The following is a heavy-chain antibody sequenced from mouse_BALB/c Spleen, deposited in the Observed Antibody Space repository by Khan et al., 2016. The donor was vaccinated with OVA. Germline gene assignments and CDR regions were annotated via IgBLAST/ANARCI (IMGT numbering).Heavy chain of an antibody. CDR1: GYTFTDYA. V-gene: IGHV1S137*01. CDR2: SRTYYGDG. D-gene: IGHD1-1*02. Sequence: QVQLQQPGAELVRPGVSVKISCKGSGYTFTDYAMHWVKQRNAKSLEWIGVSRTYYGDGDYNQKCQGKATMTVDKSSSTAYMELARLTSEGSAISFCARGGRFAYWGQGTLVTVSA. CDR3: ARGGRFAY. J-gene: IGHJ3*01.